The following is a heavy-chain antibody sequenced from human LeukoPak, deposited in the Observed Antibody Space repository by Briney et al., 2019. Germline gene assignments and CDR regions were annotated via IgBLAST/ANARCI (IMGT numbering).Heavy chain of an antibody. J-gene: IGHJ6*03. CDR3: ARENILVVPAAICYYYYYVRL. CDR1: GGSFSGYY. Sequence: SETLSLTCAVYGGSFSGYYWSWLRQPPGKGLEWIGEINHSGSTNYNPSLKSRVTISVDTSKNQFSLKLSSVTAADTAVYYCARENILVVPAAICYYYYYVRLWGKGTTVTVSS. CDR2: INHSGST. V-gene: IGHV4-34*01. D-gene: IGHD2-2*02.